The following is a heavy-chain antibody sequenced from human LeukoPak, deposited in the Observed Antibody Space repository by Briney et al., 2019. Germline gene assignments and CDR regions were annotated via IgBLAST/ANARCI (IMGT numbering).Heavy chain of an antibody. CDR2: ISDSGGST. CDR1: GFTFSDYA. CDR3: AKHLWRDLLWFGEGYYFGY. D-gene: IGHD3-10*01. Sequence: GRSLRLSCAASGFTFSDYAMSWVRQSPGKGLECVSVISDSGGSTYYPDSVKGRFTISRDNSKNTLYLQMNSLRAEDTAVYYCAKHLWRDLLWFGEGYYFGYWGQGTLVTVSS. J-gene: IGHJ4*02. V-gene: IGHV3-23*01.